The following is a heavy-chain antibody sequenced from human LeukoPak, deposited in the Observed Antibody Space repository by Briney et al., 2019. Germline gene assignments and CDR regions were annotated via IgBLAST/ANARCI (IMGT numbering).Heavy chain of an antibody. CDR3: ARTILAGYIWKYFDQ. Sequence: ASVTVSCKASGGTFSSYAISWVRQAPGQGLEWMGGIIPIFGTANYAQKFQGRVTITADESTSTVYMELSGLRSDDTAVYYCARTILAGYIWKYFDQWGQGTLVTVSS. CDR2: IIPIFGTA. V-gene: IGHV1-69*13. D-gene: IGHD3-9*01. J-gene: IGHJ4*02. CDR1: GGTFSSYA.